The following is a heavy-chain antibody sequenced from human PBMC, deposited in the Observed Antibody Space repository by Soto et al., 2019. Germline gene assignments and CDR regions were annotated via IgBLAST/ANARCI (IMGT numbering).Heavy chain of an antibody. J-gene: IGHJ4*02. Sequence: GGSLRLSCAASGFTFTNAWMYWVRQAPGKGLEWVGRIKSKADGGTTDYGAAVKGRFAVSRDDSKNTLYLQMDALKTEDTAMYHCTAGRSSGSDYWGQGTLVTVSS. CDR2: IKSKADGGTT. CDR1: GFTFTNAW. CDR3: TAGRSSGSDY. D-gene: IGHD6-6*01. V-gene: IGHV3-15*07.